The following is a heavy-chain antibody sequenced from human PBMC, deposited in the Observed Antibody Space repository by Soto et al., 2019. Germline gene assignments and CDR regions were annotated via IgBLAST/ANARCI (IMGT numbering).Heavy chain of an antibody. Sequence: QVQLQESGPGLVKPSQTLSLTCTVSGGSISSGDYYWSWIRQPPGKGLEWIGYIYYSGSTYYNPSLKSRVTISVDTSQNQFSLKLSSVTAADTAVYYCARDRVTNSDYYYGMDVWCQGTTVTVSS. J-gene: IGHJ6*02. CDR3: ARDRVTNSDYYYGMDV. V-gene: IGHV4-30-4*01. CDR2: IYYSGST. D-gene: IGHD4-17*01. CDR1: GGSISSGDYY.